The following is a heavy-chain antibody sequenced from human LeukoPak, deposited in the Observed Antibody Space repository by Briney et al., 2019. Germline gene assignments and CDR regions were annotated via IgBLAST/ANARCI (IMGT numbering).Heavy chain of an antibody. CDR1: GFTFSDYY. D-gene: IGHD3-22*01. CDR2: ISSSGSTI. CDR3: ARGYYYDSSALED. Sequence: PGGSLRLSCAASGFTFSDYYMSWIREAPGKGLEWVSYISSSGSTIYYADSVKGRFTISRDNAKNSLYLQMNSLRAEDTAVYYCARGYYYDSSALEDWGQGTLVTVSS. V-gene: IGHV3-11*01. J-gene: IGHJ4*02.